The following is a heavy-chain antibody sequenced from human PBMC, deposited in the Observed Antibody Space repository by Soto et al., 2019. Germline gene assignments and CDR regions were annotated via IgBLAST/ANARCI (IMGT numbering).Heavy chain of an antibody. V-gene: IGHV1-18*04. Sequence: QLQLVQSGAEVERPRASVRVSCKAYGYPFSKYGISWIRQAPGQGLEWMGWIKPDNGDTNYAQKFQGRVTMTTDTSSNTAYMELRSLRSDDTAVYYCATFYDSGFDPWGQGTLVSVSS. J-gene: IGHJ5*02. CDR2: IKPDNGDT. CDR3: ATFYDSGFDP. D-gene: IGHD5-12*01. CDR1: GYPFSKYG.